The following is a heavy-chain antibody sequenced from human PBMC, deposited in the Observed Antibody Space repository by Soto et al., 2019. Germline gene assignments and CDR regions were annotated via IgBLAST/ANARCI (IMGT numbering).Heavy chain of an antibody. J-gene: IGHJ4*02. V-gene: IGHV3-74*01. CDR1: GFTFSSYW. CDR3: ASDAGDGYNEIDY. Sequence: EVQLVESGGGLVQPGGSLRLSCAASGFTFSSYWMHWVRQAPGKGLVWVSRINSDGSSTSYADSVKGRFTISRDNAKNTLYLQMNSLRAEDTAVYYCASDAGDGYNEIDYWGQGTLVTVSS. CDR2: INSDGSST. D-gene: IGHD5-12*01.